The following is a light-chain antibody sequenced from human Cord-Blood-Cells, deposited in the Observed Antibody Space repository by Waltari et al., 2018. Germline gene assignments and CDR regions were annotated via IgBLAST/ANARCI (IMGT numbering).Light chain of an antibody. J-gene: IGLJ3*02. CDR3: AAWDDSLSGWV. V-gene: IGLV1-47*01. CDR1: SSHIGRNY. CDR2: RNN. Sequence: QSVLPQPPSASATPGPRVTLTCSGSSSHIGRNYVYWYQQLPGTAPKLLIYRNNRRPSGVPDRFSGSKSGTSASLAISGLRSEDEADYYCAAWDDSLSGWVFGGGTKLTVL.